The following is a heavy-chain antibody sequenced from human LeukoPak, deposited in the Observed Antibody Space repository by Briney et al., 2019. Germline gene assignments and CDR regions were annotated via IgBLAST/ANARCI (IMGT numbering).Heavy chain of an antibody. D-gene: IGHD6-19*01. CDR3: ARFQGQWLVPQRHFDY. CDR1: GGSFSGYY. V-gene: IGHV4-34*01. CDR2: INHSGST. J-gene: IGHJ4*02. Sequence: SETLFLTCAVYGGSFSGYYWSWIRQPPGKGLEWIGEINHSGSTNYNPSLKSRVTISVDTSKNQFSLKLSSVTAADTAVYYCARFQGQWLVPQRHFDYWGQGTLVTVSS.